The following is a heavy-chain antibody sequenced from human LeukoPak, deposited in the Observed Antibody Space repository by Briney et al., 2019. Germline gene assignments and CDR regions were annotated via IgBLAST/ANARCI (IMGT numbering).Heavy chain of an antibody. CDR3: ASAPKMATAPHL. Sequence: PSETLSLTCTVSGGSISSYYWSWIRQPPGKGLEWIGNIYYSGSTNYNPSLKSRVTISVDTSKNQFSLKLSSVTAEDTAVYYCASAPKMATAPHLWGRGTLVTVSS. D-gene: IGHD5-24*01. CDR2: IYYSGST. CDR1: GGSISSYY. J-gene: IGHJ2*01. V-gene: IGHV4-59*01.